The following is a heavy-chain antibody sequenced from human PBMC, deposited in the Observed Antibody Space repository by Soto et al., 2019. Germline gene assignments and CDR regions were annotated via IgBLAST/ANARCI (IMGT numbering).Heavy chain of an antibody. CDR2: ISPDGSNK. J-gene: IGHJ4*02. D-gene: IGHD3-10*02. CDR3: AKGGLFGELGL. Sequence: QVQLVESGGGVVKLGNPLRLSCSPPGFPFSNNARHWVRQPPGKGLEWVSVISPDGSNKYYVDSVKGRFTISRDNSKNTLYLQMNSLRADDTAVYYCAKGGLFGELGLWGQGTLVTVSS. CDR1: GFPFSNNA. V-gene: IGHV3-30*18.